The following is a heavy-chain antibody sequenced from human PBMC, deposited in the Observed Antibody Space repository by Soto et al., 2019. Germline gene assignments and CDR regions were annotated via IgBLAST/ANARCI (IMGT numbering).Heavy chain of an antibody. J-gene: IGHJ4*02. CDR3: AGAGEYWGGDCDSGWNFDY. CDR1: GGTFSSYA. V-gene: IGHV1-69*01. Sequence: QVQLVQSGAEVKKPGSSVKVSCKASGGTFSSYAISWVRQAPGQGLEWMGGLIPIFGTANYAQKFQGRATIAADESTSTAYVELRSLRAEETAVYYCAGAGEYWGGDCDSGWNFDYGGQGTLVTVSA. D-gene: IGHD2-21*02. CDR2: LIPIFGTA.